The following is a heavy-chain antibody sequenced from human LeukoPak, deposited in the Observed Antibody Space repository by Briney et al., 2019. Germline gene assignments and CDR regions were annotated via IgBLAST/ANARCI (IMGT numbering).Heavy chain of an antibody. CDR1: GFIVNTNY. D-gene: IGHD4-17*01. V-gene: IGHV3-53*01. CDR2: IYADGNT. J-gene: IGHJ4*02. CDR3: ARDSYGDANFDS. Sequence: GGSLRLSCAASGFIVNTNYMTWVRQAPGRGLEWVSFIYADGNTYYADSVKGRFTISRDIPKNAVYLQMNSLRAEDTAVYYCARDSYGDANFDSWGRGTLVTVSS.